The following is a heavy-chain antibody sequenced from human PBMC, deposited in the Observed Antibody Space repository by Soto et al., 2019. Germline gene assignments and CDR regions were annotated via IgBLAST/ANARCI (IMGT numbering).Heavy chain of an antibody. V-gene: IGHV3-30-3*01. CDR2: ISYDGSNK. Sequence: PGGSLRLSCAASGFTFSSYAMHWVRQAPGKGLEWVAVISYDGSNKYYADSVKGRFTISRDNSKNTLYLQMNSLRAEDTAVYYCARDGYNPEYYFDYWGQGTLVTVSS. CDR1: GFTFSSYA. CDR3: ARDGYNPEYYFDY. D-gene: IGHD5-12*01. J-gene: IGHJ4*02.